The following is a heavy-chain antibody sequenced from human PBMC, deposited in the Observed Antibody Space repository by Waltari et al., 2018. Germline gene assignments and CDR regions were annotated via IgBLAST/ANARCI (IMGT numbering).Heavy chain of an antibody. CDR1: GFTFSSYG. CDR2: IWYDGSNK. V-gene: IGHV3-30*18. Sequence: QVQLVESGGGVVQPGRSLRLSCAASGFTFSSYGMHWVRQAQGKGLEWVAVIWYDGSNKYYADSVKGLFTISRDNSKNTLYLQMNSLRAEDTAMYYCAKGGRGYGSGIYYMDVWGKGTTVTVSS. CDR3: AKGGRGYGSGIYYMDV. J-gene: IGHJ6*03. D-gene: IGHD3-10*01.